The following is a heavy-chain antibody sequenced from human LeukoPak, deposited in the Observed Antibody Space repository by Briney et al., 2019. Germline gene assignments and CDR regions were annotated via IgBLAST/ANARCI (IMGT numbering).Heavy chain of an antibody. CDR2: ISGSGYTI. J-gene: IGHJ6*03. CDR1: GFTFSDYY. CDR3: ARDGGGYFYYYMDV. V-gene: IGHV3-11*01. Sequence: GGSLRLSCAASGFTFSDYYMNWIRQAPGKGLEWISSISGSGYTIYYADSVKGRFTISRDNAKNSLYLQMNSLRADDTAVYYCARDGGGYFYYYMDVWGKGTTVTVSS. D-gene: IGHD3-16*01.